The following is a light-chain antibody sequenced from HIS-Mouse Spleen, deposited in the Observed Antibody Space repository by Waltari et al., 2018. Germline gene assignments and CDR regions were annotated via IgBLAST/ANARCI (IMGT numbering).Light chain of an antibody. CDR1: QSVSSSY. CDR2: GAS. CDR3: QQDYNLLT. J-gene: IGKJ4*01. Sequence: EIVMTQSPATLSLSPGERATLSCRASQSVSSSYLSWYQQKPGQAPRLPIYGASTRATGIPARFSGSGSGTDFTLTISSLQPEDFAVYYCQQDYNLLTFGGGTKVEIK. V-gene: IGKV3D-7*01.